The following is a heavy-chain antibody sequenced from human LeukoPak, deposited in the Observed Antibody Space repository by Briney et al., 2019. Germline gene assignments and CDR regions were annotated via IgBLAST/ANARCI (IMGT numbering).Heavy chain of an antibody. CDR1: GYTFTSYY. V-gene: IGHV1-46*01. J-gene: IGHJ5*02. D-gene: IGHD6-19*01. CDR2: INPSGGST. CDR3: ARVRKAVAGINWSDP. Sequence: ASVKVSCKASGYTFTSYYMHWVRQAPGQGLEWMGIINPSGGSTSYAQKFQGRVTMTRDMSTSTVYMELSSLRSEDTAVYYCARVRKAVAGINWSDPWGQGTLVTVSS.